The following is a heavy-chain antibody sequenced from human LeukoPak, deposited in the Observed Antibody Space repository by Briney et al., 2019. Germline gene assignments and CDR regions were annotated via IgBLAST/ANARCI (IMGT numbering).Heavy chain of an antibody. Sequence: GGSLRLSCAASGFTFSSYGMHWVRQAPGKGLEWVAVISYDGSNKYYADSVKGRFTISRDNSKNTLYLQMNSLRAEDTAVYYCAKEYYDILTGLYYGMDVWGKGTTVTVS. D-gene: IGHD3-9*01. CDR2: ISYDGSNK. J-gene: IGHJ6*04. CDR3: AKEYYDILTGLYYGMDV. V-gene: IGHV3-30*18. CDR1: GFTFSSYG.